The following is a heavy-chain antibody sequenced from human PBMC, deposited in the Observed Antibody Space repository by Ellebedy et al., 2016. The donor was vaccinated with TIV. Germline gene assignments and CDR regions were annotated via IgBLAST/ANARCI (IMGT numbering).Heavy chain of an antibody. CDR3: ARDMGGSYYY. J-gene: IGHJ4*02. D-gene: IGHD1-26*01. CDR1: GFNFSTYG. CDR2: LSGSGDSA. Sequence: GESLKISXAASGFNFSTYGMNWVRQVPGKGLEWVATLSGSGDSAYYADSVKGRFSISRDDARNSLYLQMNSLRAEDTAVYYCARDMGGSYYYWGQGTLVTVST. V-gene: IGHV3-23*01.